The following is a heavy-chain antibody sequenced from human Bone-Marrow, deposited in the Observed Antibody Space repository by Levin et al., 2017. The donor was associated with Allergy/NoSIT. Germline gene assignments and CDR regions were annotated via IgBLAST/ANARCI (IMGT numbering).Heavy chain of an antibody. CDR1: SGSFIGYY. V-gene: IGHV4-34*01. CDR2: MHHSGMT. D-gene: IGHD1-26*01. Sequence: SQTLSLTCDVSSGSFIGYYCTWIRQPPGKGLEWIGEMHHSGMTNYNPSLKSRVSISADTSKSQVSLKLNSVTAADTAVYYCARSHSTSGMDFWGQGTLVTVSS. J-gene: IGHJ4*02. CDR3: ARSHSTSGMDF.